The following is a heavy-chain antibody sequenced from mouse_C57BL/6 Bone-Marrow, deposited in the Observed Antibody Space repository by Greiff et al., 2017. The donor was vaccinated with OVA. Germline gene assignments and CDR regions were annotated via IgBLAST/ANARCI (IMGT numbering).Heavy chain of an antibody. CDR3: ARGGTVVARRGFAY. Sequence: VQLLQSGAELARPGASVKLSCKASGYTFTSYGISWVKQRTGQGLEWIGEIYPRSGNTYYNEKFKGKATLTADKSSSTAYIELRSLTSEDSAVYFCARGGTVVARRGFAYWGHGTMVTVSA. J-gene: IGHJ3*01. CDR2: IYPRSGNT. CDR1: GYTFTSYG. D-gene: IGHD1-1*01. V-gene: IGHV1-81*01.